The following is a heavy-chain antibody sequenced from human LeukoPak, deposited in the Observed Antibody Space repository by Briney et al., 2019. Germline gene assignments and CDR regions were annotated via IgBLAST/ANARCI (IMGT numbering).Heavy chain of an antibody. CDR2: INPSGGST. V-gene: IGHV1-46*01. J-gene: IGHJ3*02. Sequence: ASVKVSCKASGYTFTSYYMHWVRQAPGQGLEWMGIINPSGGSTSYAQKFQGRVTMTRDTSTSTVYMELSSLRSEDTAVYYCTRDVDGGTIITGAFDIWGQGTMVIVSS. CDR1: GYTFTSYY. CDR3: TRDVDGGTIITGAFDI. D-gene: IGHD5-24*01.